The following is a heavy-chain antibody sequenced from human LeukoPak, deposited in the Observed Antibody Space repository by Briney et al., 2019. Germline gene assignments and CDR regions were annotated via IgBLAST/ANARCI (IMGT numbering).Heavy chain of an antibody. J-gene: IGHJ4*02. CDR3: ARDVMPYYGSGSSSHYFDY. Sequence: PSQTLSLTCTVSGGSISGGDYYWSWIRQPPGKGLEWIGYIYYSGSTYYNPSLKSRVTISVDTSKNQFSLKLSSVTAADTAVYYCARDVMPYYGSGSSSHYFDYWGQGTLVTVSS. V-gene: IGHV4-30-4*01. CDR2: IYYSGST. CDR1: GGSISGGDYY. D-gene: IGHD3-10*01.